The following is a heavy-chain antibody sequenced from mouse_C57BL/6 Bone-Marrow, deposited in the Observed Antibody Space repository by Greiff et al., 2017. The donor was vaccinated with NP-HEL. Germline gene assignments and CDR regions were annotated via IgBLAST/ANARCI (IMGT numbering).Heavy chain of an antibody. CDR2: IHPSDSDT. D-gene: IGHD3-2*02. CDR3: AISTAQATFWFAY. CDR1: GYTFTSYW. Sequence: VQLQQPGAELVKPGASVKVSCKASGYTFTSYWMHWVKQRPGQGLEWIGRIHPSDSDTNYNQKFKGKATLTVDKSSSTDYMQLSSLTSEDSAVYYCAISTAQATFWFAYWGQGTLVTVSA. J-gene: IGHJ3*01. V-gene: IGHV1-74*01.